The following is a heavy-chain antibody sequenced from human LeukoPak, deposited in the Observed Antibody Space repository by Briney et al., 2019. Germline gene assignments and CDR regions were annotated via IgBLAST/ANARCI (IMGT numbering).Heavy chain of an antibody. D-gene: IGHD3-3*01. CDR1: GGSISSYY. V-gene: IGHV4-59*01. CDR2: IYYSGST. CDR3: ARAGYDFWSGLEFYGMDV. Sequence: PSETLSLTCTVSGGSISSYYWSWIRQPPVKGLEWIGYIYYSGSTNYNPSLKSRVTISVDTSKNQFSLKLSSVTAADTAVYYCARAGYDFWSGLEFYGMDVWGQGTTVTVSS. J-gene: IGHJ6*02.